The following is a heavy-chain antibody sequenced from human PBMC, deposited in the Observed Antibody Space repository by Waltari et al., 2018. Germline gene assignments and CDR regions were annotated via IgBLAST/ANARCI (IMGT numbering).Heavy chain of an antibody. CDR1: GGTFSSYA. D-gene: IGHD6-13*01. J-gene: IGHJ6*02. CDR2: IIPIFGTA. CDR3: ASQPKPAAGTYYYYGMDV. Sequence: QVQLVQSGAEVKKPGSSVKVSCKASGGTFSSYAISWVRQAPGQGLEWMGGIIPIFGTANYAQKFQGRVTITTDESTSTAYMELSSLRSEDTAVYYCASQPKPAAGTYYYYGMDVWGQGTTVTVSS. V-gene: IGHV1-69*05.